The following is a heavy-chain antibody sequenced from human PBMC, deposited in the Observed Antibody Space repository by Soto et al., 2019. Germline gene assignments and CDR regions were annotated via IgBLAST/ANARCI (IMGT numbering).Heavy chain of an antibody. Sequence: QLQLQESGPGLMKPSETLSLTCTVSGGSISSSSYYWGWIRQPPGKGLEWIGSIYYSGSTYYNPSLKSRVTISVDTSKNQFSLKLSSVTAADTAVYYCARRYSRGAFDIWGQGTMVTVSS. V-gene: IGHV4-39*01. CDR3: ARRYSRGAFDI. J-gene: IGHJ3*02. CDR1: GGSISSSSYY. CDR2: IYYSGST. D-gene: IGHD2-15*01.